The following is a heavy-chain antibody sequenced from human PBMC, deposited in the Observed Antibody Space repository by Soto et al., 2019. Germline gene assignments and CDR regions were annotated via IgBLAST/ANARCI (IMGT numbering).Heavy chain of an antibody. J-gene: IGHJ6*02. CDR1: GYSFTSYW. Sequence: PGESLKISCKGSGYSFTSYWISWVRQMPGKGLEWMGRIDPSDSYTNYSPSFQGHVTISADKSISTAYLQWSSPKASDTAMYYCARRRVAASNTSMDVWGQGTTVTVSS. D-gene: IGHD6-13*01. V-gene: IGHV5-10-1*01. CDR3: ARRRVAASNTSMDV. CDR2: IDPSDSYT.